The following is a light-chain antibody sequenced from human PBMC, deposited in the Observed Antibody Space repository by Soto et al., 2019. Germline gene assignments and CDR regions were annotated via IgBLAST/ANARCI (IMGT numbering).Light chain of an antibody. Sequence: EIVLTQSPVTLSLSPGERATLPCRASQSVTSYLAWYQQKPGQAPRLLIYDTSNRATGIPARFSGSGSGTDFTLTISSLEPEDFAVYYCQQRSNWPLTFGGGTKVKIK. V-gene: IGKV3-11*01. CDR3: QQRSNWPLT. CDR1: QSVTSY. CDR2: DTS. J-gene: IGKJ4*01.